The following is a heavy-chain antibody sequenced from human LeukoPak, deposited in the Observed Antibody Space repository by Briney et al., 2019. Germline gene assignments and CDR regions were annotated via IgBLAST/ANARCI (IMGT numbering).Heavy chain of an antibody. D-gene: IGHD2-15*01. CDR1: GFTFDDYA. Sequence: GGSLGLSCAASGFTFDDYAMHWVRQAPGKGLEWVSGISWNSGSIGYADSVKGRFTISRDNAKNSLYLQMNSLRAEDTALYYCAKGAPAAGAFDIWGQGTMVTVSS. CDR3: AKGAPAAGAFDI. CDR2: ISWNSGSI. V-gene: IGHV3-9*01. J-gene: IGHJ3*02.